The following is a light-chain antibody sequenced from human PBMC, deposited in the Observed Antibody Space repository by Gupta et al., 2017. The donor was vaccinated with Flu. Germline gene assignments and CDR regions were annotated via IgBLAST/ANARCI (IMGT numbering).Light chain of an antibody. CDR2: RNN. Sequence: QSVLTQPPAASGTPGQRVTISCSGSSSNIGSNYVYWYQQLPGTAPKLLIYRNNQRPSGVPDRFSGSKSGTSASLAIGGLRSEGEADYYCAAWDDSAWVFGGGTKLTVL. J-gene: IGLJ3*02. CDR1: SSNIGSNY. CDR3: AAWDDSAWV. V-gene: IGLV1-47*01.